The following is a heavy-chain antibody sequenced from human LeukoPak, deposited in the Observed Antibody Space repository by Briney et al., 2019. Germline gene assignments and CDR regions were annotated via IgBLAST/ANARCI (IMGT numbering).Heavy chain of an antibody. Sequence: ASVKVSCKASGYTFTGYYMHWVRQAPGQGLEWMGWINPNSGGTNYAQKFQGRVTMTRDRSISTAYMELSRLRSDDTAVYYCARVGSRIVGATKILDYWGQGTLVTVSS. D-gene: IGHD1-26*01. V-gene: IGHV1-2*02. CDR1: GYTFTGYY. J-gene: IGHJ4*02. CDR2: INPNSGGT. CDR3: ARVGSRIVGATKILDY.